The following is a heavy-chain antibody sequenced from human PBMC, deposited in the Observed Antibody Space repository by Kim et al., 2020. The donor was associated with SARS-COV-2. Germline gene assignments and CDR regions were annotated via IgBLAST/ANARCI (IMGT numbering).Heavy chain of an antibody. Sequence: SETLSLTCTVSGGSISSSSYYWGLIRHPPGKELEWIGSIYYSGSTYYNPSLKSRVTISVDTSKNQFSLKLSSVTAADTAVYYCARLGYYDSSGYLYPGYYYYYYMDVWGKGTTVTVSS. CDR3: ARLGYYDSSGYLYPGYYYYYYMDV. V-gene: IGHV4-39*01. CDR1: GGSISSSSYY. J-gene: IGHJ6*03. D-gene: IGHD3-22*01. CDR2: IYYSGST.